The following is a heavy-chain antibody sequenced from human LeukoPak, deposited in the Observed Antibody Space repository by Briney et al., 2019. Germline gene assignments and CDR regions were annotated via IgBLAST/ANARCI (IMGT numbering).Heavy chain of an antibody. CDR1: GYTFTSYD. CDR3: ARGQYGSGSYYNGEDY. CDR2: MNPNSGNT. V-gene: IGHV1-8*03. J-gene: IGHJ4*02. Sequence: ASVKVSCKASGYTFTSYDINWVRQATGQGLEWMGWMNPNSGNTGYAQKLQGRVTITRNTSISTAYMELSSLRSEGTAVYYCARGQYGSGSYYNGEDYWGQGTLVTVSS. D-gene: IGHD3-10*01.